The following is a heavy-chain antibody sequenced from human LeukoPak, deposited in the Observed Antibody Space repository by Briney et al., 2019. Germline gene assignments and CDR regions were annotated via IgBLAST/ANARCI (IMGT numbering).Heavy chain of an antibody. V-gene: IGHV3-21*01. CDR2: ISSSGSYI. CDR1: GFTFSSYS. D-gene: IGHD4-17*01. CDR3: ARRGTDYGDYLDY. J-gene: IGHJ4*02. Sequence: GGSLRLSCAASGFTFSSYSMNWVRQAPGKGLEWVSSISSSGSYIYYADSVKGRFTISRDNAKNSLYLQMNSLRAEDTAVYYCARRGTDYGDYLDYWGQGTLVTVSS.